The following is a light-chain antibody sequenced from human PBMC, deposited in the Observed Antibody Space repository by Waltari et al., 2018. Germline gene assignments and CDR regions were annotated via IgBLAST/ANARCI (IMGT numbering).Light chain of an antibody. Sequence: QLVLTQSPSASASLGASVKLTCTLSSGHSSYAIAWHPQQPEKGPRYLMKLNSDGSHSKGDGIPDRFSGSSSGAERYPTISSLQSEDEADYYCQTWGTGIQVFGGGTKLTVL. CDR2: LNSDGSH. J-gene: IGLJ3*02. V-gene: IGLV4-69*01. CDR3: QTWGTGIQV. CDR1: SGHSSYA.